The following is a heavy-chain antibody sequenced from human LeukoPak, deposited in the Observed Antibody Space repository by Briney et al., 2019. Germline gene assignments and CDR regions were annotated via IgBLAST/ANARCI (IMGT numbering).Heavy chain of an antibody. V-gene: IGHV1-2*04. D-gene: IGHD3-22*01. J-gene: IGHJ4*02. CDR1: GYTFTGYY. CDR3: ARGLGWYYDSSGYYYGLDY. CDR2: INPNSGGT. Sequence: ASVKVSCKASGYTFTGYYMHWVRQAPGQGLEWMGWINPNSGGTNYAQKFQGWVTMTRDTSISTAYMELSRLRSEDTAVYYCARGLGWYYDSSGYYYGLDYWGQGTLVTVSS.